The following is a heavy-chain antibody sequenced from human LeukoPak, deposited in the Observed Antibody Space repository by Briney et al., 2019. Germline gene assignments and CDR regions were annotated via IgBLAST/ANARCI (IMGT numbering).Heavy chain of an antibody. D-gene: IGHD2-2*03. Sequence: GGSLRLSCAASGFTFSSYGMHWVRQAPGKGLEWVAFIRYDGSNKYYADSVKGRFTISRDNSKNTVYLQMNSLRAEDTAVYYCAKDRGYCSSTSCILSTPWGQGTLVTVSS. CDR2: IRYDGSNK. V-gene: IGHV3-30*02. CDR3: AKDRGYCSSTSCILSTP. CDR1: GFTFSSYG. J-gene: IGHJ5*02.